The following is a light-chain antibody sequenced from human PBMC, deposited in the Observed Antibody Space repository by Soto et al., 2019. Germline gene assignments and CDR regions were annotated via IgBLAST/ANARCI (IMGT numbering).Light chain of an antibody. CDR3: HQYKSYPRT. J-gene: IGKJ1*01. Sequence: DSRMTQSPSTLSASVGDVVTISCRASQGISSWLAWYQQKPGKAPKLLIYDASSLESGVPSRFSGSGSGTEFTLTISSLQPDHFATYYCHQYKSYPRTFGQGTKVDI. V-gene: IGKV1-5*01. CDR2: DAS. CDR1: QGISSW.